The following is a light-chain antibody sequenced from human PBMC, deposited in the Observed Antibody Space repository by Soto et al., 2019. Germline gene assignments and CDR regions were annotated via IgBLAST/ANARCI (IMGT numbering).Light chain of an antibody. CDR1: SRDVGGYDY. CDR3: SSYTNTNTLV. CDR2: NVN. J-gene: IGLJ2*01. Sequence: QSALTQVASVSGSPGQSITISCTGTSRDVGGYDYVSWYQQPPGKAPKLMIYNVNYRPSGVSDRFSGSKSGDTASLTISGLQADDEANYYCSSYTNTNTLVFGGGTKLTVL. V-gene: IGLV2-14*03.